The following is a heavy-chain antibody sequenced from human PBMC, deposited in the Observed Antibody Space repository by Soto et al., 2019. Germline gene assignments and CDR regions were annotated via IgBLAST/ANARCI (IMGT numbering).Heavy chain of an antibody. J-gene: IGHJ4*02. CDR1: GDSVSSSSSA. CDR3: ARGLRPYFHY. D-gene: IGHD3-10*01. Sequence: PSETLFLTCAISGDSVSSSSSAWNWIRQSPSRGLEWLGRTYYRSTWIHDYAVSVKSRIIINPDTSQNQFSLQLNSVTPDDTAVYYCARGLRPYFHYWGLGPLVTVS. CDR2: TYYRSTWIH. V-gene: IGHV6-1*01.